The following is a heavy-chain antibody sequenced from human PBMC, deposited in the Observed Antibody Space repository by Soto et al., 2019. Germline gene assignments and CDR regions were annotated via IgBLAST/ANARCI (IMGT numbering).Heavy chain of an antibody. CDR3: ARDTGYTFGSLNY. D-gene: IGHD5-18*01. J-gene: IGHJ4*02. V-gene: IGHV1-3*01. Sequence: HVELVQSGADVKKPGASVTISCKASGYTFTDYALHWVRQAPGQRLEWMGWMNADIGNTLYSQKYQGRITITRDTSDSTAYMELNSLKSEDTATYYCARDTGYTFGSLNYWGPGTLVTVSS. CDR2: MNADIGNT. CDR1: GYTFTDYA.